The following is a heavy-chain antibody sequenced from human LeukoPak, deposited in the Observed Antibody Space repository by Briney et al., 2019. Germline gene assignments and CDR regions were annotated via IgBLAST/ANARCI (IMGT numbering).Heavy chain of an antibody. CDR2: ISDNLRDV. Sequence: PGGSLRLSCATSGFRFSSYNMNWVRQAPGKGLEWVSSISDNLRDVYYADSVKGRFTISRDNAKNSLYLQMNSLRAEDTAVYYCAELGITMIGGVWGKGTTVTISS. V-gene: IGHV3-21*01. D-gene: IGHD3-10*02. J-gene: IGHJ6*04. CDR1: GFRFSSYN. CDR3: AELGITMIGGV.